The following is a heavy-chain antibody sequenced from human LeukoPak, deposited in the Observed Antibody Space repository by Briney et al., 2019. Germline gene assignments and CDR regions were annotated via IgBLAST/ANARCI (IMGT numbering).Heavy chain of an antibody. V-gene: IGHV5-51*07. D-gene: IGHD4-17*01. CDR3: ARAEISYGDYVGFDY. CDR1: GYSFTSYW. J-gene: IGHJ4*02. CDR2: IYPGDSDT. Sequence: GESLKISCKGSGYSFTSYWIGWVHQMPGEGLEWMRIIYPGDSDTRYSPSFQGQVTISADKSISTAYLQWSSLKASDTAMYYCARAEISYGDYVGFDYWGQGTLVTVSS.